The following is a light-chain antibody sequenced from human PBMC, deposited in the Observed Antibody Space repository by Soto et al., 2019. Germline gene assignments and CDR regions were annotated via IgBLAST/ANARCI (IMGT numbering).Light chain of an antibody. V-gene: IGKV2-30*01. J-gene: IGKJ5*01. CDR2: QVS. CDR3: MQGTHWPIA. CDR1: RGLVYSDGNIY. Sequence: DIVMTQSPLSLPVTPGEPASISCRSSRGLVYSDGNIYVNWFQQRPGQSPRRLIYQVSNRDSGVPDRFSGSGAGTDFTLKISRVEAEDVGVYYCMQGTHWPIAFGQGTRLEIK.